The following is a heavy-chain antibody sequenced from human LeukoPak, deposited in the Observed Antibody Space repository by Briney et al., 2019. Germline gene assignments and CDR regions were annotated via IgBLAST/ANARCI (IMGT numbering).Heavy chain of an antibody. V-gene: IGHV1-69*06. Sequence: SVKVSCKASGCTFSSYAISWVRQAPGQGLEWMGWIIPIFGTANYAQKFQGRVTITADKSTSTAYMELSSLRSEDTAVYYCARGAVVVPAAKREDYYYYYGMDVWGKGTTVTVSS. CDR3: ARGAVVVPAAKREDYYYYYGMDV. D-gene: IGHD2-2*01. CDR2: IIPIFGTA. J-gene: IGHJ6*04. CDR1: GCTFSSYA.